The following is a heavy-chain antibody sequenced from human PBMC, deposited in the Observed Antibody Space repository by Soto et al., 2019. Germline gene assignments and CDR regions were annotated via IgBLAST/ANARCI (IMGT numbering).Heavy chain of an antibody. CDR2: INHSGST. CDR3: ARGHYGGNYGY. Sequence: SETLALSSAVYGRSFSGYYWSWIRQPPGKGLEWIGEINHSGSTNYNPSLKSRVTISVDTSKNQFSLKLSSVTAADTAVYDCARGHYGGNYGYWGQGTLVTVSS. J-gene: IGHJ4*02. CDR1: GRSFSGYY. D-gene: IGHD4-17*01. V-gene: IGHV4-34*01.